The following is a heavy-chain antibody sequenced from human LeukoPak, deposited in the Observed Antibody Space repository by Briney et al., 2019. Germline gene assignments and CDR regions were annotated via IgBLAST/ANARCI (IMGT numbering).Heavy chain of an antibody. CDR2: ISYDGSNK. CDR3: ARDPSMMGVGLPDSN. Sequence: GGSLRLCCAASGFTFSSYAMHWVRQAPGKGLEWVAVISYDGSNKYYADSVKGRFTISRDNSKNTLYLQMNSLRAEDTAVYYCARDPSMMGVGLPDSNWGQGTLVTVS. J-gene: IGHJ4*02. CDR1: GFTFSSYA. V-gene: IGHV3-30*01. D-gene: IGHD3-22*01.